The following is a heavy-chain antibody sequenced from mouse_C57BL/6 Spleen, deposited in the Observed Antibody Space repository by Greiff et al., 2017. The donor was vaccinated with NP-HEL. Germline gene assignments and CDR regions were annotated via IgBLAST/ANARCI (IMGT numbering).Heavy chain of an antibody. D-gene: IGHD1-1*01. Sequence: VQLQQPGAELVRPGSSVKLSCKASGYTFTSYWMDWVKQRPGQGLEWIGNIYPSDSETHYNQKFKDKATLTVDKSSSTAYMQLSSLTSEDSAVYYCARSGAVVAHFDYWGQGTTLTVSS. CDR3: ARSGAVVAHFDY. J-gene: IGHJ2*01. CDR1: GYTFTSYW. CDR2: IYPSDSET. V-gene: IGHV1-61*01.